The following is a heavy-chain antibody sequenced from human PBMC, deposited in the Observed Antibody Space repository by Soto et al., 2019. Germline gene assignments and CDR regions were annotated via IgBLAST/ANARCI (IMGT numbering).Heavy chain of an antibody. J-gene: IGHJ4*02. D-gene: IGHD4-4*01. CDR2: IYYSGPS. Sequence: LSLTCTVSGGSVSRDSNFWSWIRQPPGKGLEWIGYIYYSGPSRYNPSLESRVTISIDSSKNQVSLTLTSVTAADTAVYYCARGYSHYAHWGRGTLVTVSS. CDR1: GGSVSRDSNF. V-gene: IGHV4-61*01. CDR3: ARGYSHYAH.